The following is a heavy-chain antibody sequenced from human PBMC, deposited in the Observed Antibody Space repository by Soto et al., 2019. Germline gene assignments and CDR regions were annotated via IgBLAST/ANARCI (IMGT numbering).Heavy chain of an antibody. Sequence: EVQLLESGGGLVQTGGSLRLSCAASGFTFSTYAMSWVRQAPGKGLEWVSTISGSADATFYADSVKGRFAIFRDNSRTMFYLQMNSLRAEDTAVYYCAKGGDGYCSTTSCLFHFDYWGLGTLATVSS. D-gene: IGHD2-2*01. CDR2: ISGSADAT. J-gene: IGHJ4*02. CDR3: AKGGDGYCSTTSCLFHFDY. CDR1: GFTFSTYA. V-gene: IGHV3-23*01.